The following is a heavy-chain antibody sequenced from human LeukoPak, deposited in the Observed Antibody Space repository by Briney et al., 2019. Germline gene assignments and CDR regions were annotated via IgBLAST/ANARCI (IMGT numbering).Heavy chain of an antibody. CDR1: GGSISSREFS. Sequence: SETLSLSCTVSGGSISSREFSWCWIRQSPGRGLEWIGSILDDGSIFYSLSLQGRVSISVDTPKNQFSLRLSSVTAADTALYYCARGVPPRPVKGIAAAAAGKFDYWGQGTLVTVSS. D-gene: IGHD6-13*01. CDR2: ILDDGSI. CDR3: ARGVPPRPVKGIAAAAAGKFDY. V-gene: IGHV4-39*01. J-gene: IGHJ4*02.